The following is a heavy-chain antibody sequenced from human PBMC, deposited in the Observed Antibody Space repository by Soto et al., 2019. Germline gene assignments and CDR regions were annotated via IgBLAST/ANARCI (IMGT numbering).Heavy chain of an antibody. CDR3: ARTPDCTNGVCSAGFDY. Sequence: XESLRLSCAASGFTVSDYYMSWIRQAPGKGLEWVSYISSSSSYTNYADSVKGRFTISRDNAKNSLYLQMNSLRAEDTAVYYCARTPDCTNGVCSAGFDYWGQGTLVTVSS. D-gene: IGHD2-8*01. CDR2: ISSSSSYT. CDR1: GFTVSDYY. J-gene: IGHJ4*02. V-gene: IGHV3-11*06.